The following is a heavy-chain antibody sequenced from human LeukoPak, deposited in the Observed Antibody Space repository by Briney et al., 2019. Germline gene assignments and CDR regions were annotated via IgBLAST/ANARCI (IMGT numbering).Heavy chain of an antibody. CDR3: AGSAVRGAPTPDY. Sequence: ASVKVSCKASGGTFSSYTISWMRQGPGQGLEWMGRIIPILGIANYAQKFQGRVTITADKSTSTAYMELSSLRSEDTAVYYCAGSAVRGAPTPDYWGQGTLVTVSS. CDR2: IIPILGIA. CDR1: GGTFSSYT. D-gene: IGHD3-10*01. V-gene: IGHV1-69*02. J-gene: IGHJ4*02.